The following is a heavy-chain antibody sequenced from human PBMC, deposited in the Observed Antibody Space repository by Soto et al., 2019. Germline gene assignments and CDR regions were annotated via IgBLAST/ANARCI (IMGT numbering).Heavy chain of an antibody. Sequence: QVQLVQSGAEVQEPGASVTVSCRASGYIFTSYAISWVRQAPGQGLEWMGWITAYNGNTNYAQNLQDRVSMTTDRSTTTAYMEMRSQRSDDTAVYYCARGVLGSTAAWFDPWGQGTLVTVSS. J-gene: IGHJ5*02. CDR2: ITAYNGNT. CDR3: ARGVLGSTAAWFDP. V-gene: IGHV1-18*01. D-gene: IGHD2-2*01. CDR1: GYIFTSYA.